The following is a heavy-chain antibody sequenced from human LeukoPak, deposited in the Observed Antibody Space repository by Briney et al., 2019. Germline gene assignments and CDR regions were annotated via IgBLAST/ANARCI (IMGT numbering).Heavy chain of an antibody. J-gene: IGHJ5*02. CDR2: ISAYNGNT. V-gene: IGHV1-18*01. CDR3: ARDPDTYGSGSYYNWFDP. D-gene: IGHD3-10*01. Sequence: ASVKVSCKASGYTFTSYGISWVRQAPGQGLEWMGWISAYNGNTNYAQKLQGRVTMTTDTSTSTAYMELRSLRSDDTAVYYCARDPDTYGSGSYYNWFDPWGQGTLVTVSS. CDR1: GYTFTSYG.